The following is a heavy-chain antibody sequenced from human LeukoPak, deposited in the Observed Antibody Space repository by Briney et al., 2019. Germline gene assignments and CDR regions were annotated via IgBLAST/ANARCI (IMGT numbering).Heavy chain of an antibody. CDR2: INPSGGST. V-gene: IGHV1-46*01. Sequence: ASVKVSCKASGYTFTSYYMHWVRQAPGQGLEWMAIINPSGGSTRYAQKFQGRVTMTRDTSTSTVYMELSSLRSEGTAVYYCARDPRPSYDSSDYYYPGDYWGQGTLVTVSS. D-gene: IGHD3-22*01. J-gene: IGHJ4*02. CDR3: ARDPRPSYDSSDYYYPGDY. CDR1: GYTFTSYY.